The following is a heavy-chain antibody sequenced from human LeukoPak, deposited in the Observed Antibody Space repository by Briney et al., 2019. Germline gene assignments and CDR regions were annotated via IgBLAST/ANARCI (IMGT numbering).Heavy chain of an antibody. J-gene: IGHJ4*02. CDR3: ARGLSGYASSLGY. CDR1: GFTFSSYS. CDR2: ISSSSSYI. V-gene: IGHV3-21*01. Sequence: GGSLRLSCAASGFTFSSYSMNWVRQAPGKGLEWVSSISSSSSYIYYADSVKGRFTISRDNAKNSLYLQMNSLRAEDTAVYYCARGLSGYASSLGYWGQGTLVTVSA. D-gene: IGHD6-6*01.